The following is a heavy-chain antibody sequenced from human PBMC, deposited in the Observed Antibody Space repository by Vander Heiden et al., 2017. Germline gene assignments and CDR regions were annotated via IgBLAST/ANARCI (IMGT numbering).Heavy chain of an antibody. V-gene: IGHV3-23*01. CDR3: AKATIQGWVDP. D-gene: IGHD5-12*01. CDR2: ISGSGGRT. CDR1: GCTVSSDA. J-gene: IGHJ5*02. Sequence: EVQLLESGGGLVQPGGSLRLPCAASGCTVSSDAMSWVRQAPGKGLEWVSAISGSGGRTYDAYSVKGRFTISRDNSKNTLYLQINSLRAEDTAGDCCAKATIQGWVDPW.